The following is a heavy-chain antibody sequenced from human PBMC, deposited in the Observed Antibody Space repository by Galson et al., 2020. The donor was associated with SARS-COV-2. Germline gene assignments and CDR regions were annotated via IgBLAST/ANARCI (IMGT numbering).Heavy chain of an antibody. CDR2: ISSSGRAI. D-gene: IGHD6-13*01. J-gene: IGHJ4*02. Sequence: GGSLRLSCAASGFTFSSYSMNWVRQAPGKGLEWVSSISSSGRAIYYADSVKGRFTISRDNAKNSLFLQMNSLRDEDTAVYYCATDLVGSGSWSTYWGQGTLVTVSS. V-gene: IGHV3-48*02. CDR1: GFTFSSYS. CDR3: ATDLVGSGSWSTY.